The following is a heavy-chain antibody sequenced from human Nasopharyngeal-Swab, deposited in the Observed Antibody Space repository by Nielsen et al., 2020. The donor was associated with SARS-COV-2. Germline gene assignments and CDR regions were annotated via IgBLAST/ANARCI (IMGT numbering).Heavy chain of an antibody. Sequence: SETLSLTCTVSGGSISSGSYYWSWIRQPAGKGLEWIGRIYTSGSTNYNPSLKSRVTISVDTSKNQFSLKLSSVTAADTAVYYCASHYYDSSGYWYWGQGTLVTVSS. CDR1: GGSISSGSYY. CDR2: IYTSGST. V-gene: IGHV4-61*02. CDR3: ASHYYDSSGYWY. D-gene: IGHD3-22*01. J-gene: IGHJ4*02.